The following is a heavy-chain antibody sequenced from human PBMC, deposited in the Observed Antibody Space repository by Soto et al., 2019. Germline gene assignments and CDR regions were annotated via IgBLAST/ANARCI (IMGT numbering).Heavy chain of an antibody. CDR3: ARDPVYDFWGGYPSPCYYYGMDV. J-gene: IGHJ6*02. Sequence: PSQTLSLTCAISGDSVSSNSAAWNWIRQSPSRGLEWLGRTYYRSKWYNDYAVSVKSRITINPDTSKNQFSLQLNSVTPEDTAVYYCARDPVYDFWGGYPSPCYYYGMDVWGQGTTVTVSS. D-gene: IGHD3-3*01. CDR1: GDSVSSNSAA. CDR2: TYYRSKWYN. V-gene: IGHV6-1*01.